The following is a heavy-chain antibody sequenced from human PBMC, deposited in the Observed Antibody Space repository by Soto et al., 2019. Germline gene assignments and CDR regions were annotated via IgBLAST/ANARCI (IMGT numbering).Heavy chain of an antibody. Sequence: EVQLVESGGGLVQPGGSLRLSCAASGFTFSSYDMHWVRQATGKGLEWVSAIGTAGDTYYPGSVKGRFTISRENAKNSLYLQMNSLRAGDTAVYYCARAEPLGGGSYGLDYWGQGTLVTVSS. CDR3: ARAEPLGGGSYGLDY. V-gene: IGHV3-13*04. D-gene: IGHD1-26*01. CDR1: GFTFSSYD. J-gene: IGHJ4*02. CDR2: IGTAGDT.